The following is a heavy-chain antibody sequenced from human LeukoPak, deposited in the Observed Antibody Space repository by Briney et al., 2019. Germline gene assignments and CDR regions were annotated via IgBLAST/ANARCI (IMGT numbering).Heavy chain of an antibody. D-gene: IGHD6-13*01. CDR1: GGSISSYY. V-gene: IGHV4-59*01. J-gene: IGHJ5*02. CDR2: IYYSGST. Sequence: SETLSLTCTVSGGSISSYYWSWIRQPPGKGLEWIGYIYYSGSTNYNPSLKSRVTISVNTSKNQFSLKLSSVTAADTAVYYCARDSSSWQKGGYNWFDPWGQGTLVTVSS. CDR3: ARDSSSWQKGGYNWFDP.